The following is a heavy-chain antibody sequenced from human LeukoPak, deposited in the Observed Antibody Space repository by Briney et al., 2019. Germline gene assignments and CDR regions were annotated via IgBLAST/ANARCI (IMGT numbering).Heavy chain of an antibody. Sequence: GGSLRLSCSASGFTFSSYAMHWVRQAPGKGLEYVSAISSNGGSTYYADSVKGRFTISRDNSKNTLYFQMSSLRAEDTAVYYCVKDQGCSSTSCYAPRYYYYYYGMDVWGKGTTVTVSS. CDR2: ISSNGGST. CDR3: VKDQGCSSTSCYAPRYYYYYYGMDV. D-gene: IGHD2-2*01. V-gene: IGHV3-64D*06. J-gene: IGHJ6*04. CDR1: GFTFSSYA.